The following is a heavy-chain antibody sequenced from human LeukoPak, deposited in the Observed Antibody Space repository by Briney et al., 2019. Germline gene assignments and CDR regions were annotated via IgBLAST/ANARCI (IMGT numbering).Heavy chain of an antibody. D-gene: IGHD2-2*01. CDR2: ISYDGSNK. J-gene: IGHJ4*02. V-gene: IGHV3-30*04. CDR3: ARGGIVVVPAAIGGLDY. Sequence: GGSLRLPCAASGFTFSSYAMHWVRQAPGKGLEWVAVISYDGSNKYYADSVKGRFTISRDDSKNTLFLQMNSLRAEDTAVYYCARGGIVVVPAAIGGLDYWGQGTLVTVSS. CDR1: GFTFSSYA.